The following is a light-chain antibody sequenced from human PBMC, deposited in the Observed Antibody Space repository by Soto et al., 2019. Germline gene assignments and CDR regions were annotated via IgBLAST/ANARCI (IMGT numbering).Light chain of an antibody. CDR1: QSISSW. CDR3: QQYNSYPGT. J-gene: IGKJ1*01. CDR2: KAS. V-gene: IGKV1-5*03. Sequence: DIQMTQSPSTLSASVGDRVTITCRASQSISSWLAWYQQKPGKAPKLLIYKASSLESGVPSRFSGSGSGTEFTLTISSLQTDDFSTYYCQQYNSYPGTFGQGTKVEIK.